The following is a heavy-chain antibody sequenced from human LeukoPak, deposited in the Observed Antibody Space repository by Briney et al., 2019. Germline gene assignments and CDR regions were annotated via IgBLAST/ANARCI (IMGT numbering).Heavy chain of an antibody. D-gene: IGHD6-19*01. V-gene: IGHV3-15*01. CDR3: TTYRSGSCPF. CDR1: GITFSDAW. J-gene: IGHJ4*02. CDR2: IYRSSNGETT. Sequence: GGSLRLSCAASGITFSDAWMTWVRQAPGKGLEWVGRIYRSSNGETTDYGAPVKGRFTMSRDDSKNTLYLQMNSLKTEDTAVYYCTTYRSGSCPFRGQGTLVTVSS.